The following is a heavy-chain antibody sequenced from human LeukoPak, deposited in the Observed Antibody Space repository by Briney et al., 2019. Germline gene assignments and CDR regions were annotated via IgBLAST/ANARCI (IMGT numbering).Heavy chain of an antibody. V-gene: IGHV3-53*01. CDR1: GFTFSNAW. CDR3: ARDSGRFDVFDI. J-gene: IGHJ3*02. Sequence: GGSLRLSCAASGFTFSNAWMSWVRQAPGKGLEWVSVIYSDGRTYYVDSVKGRFTISRDNSKNTLYLQMNSLRAEDTAVYYCARDSGRFDVFDIWGQGTMVTVSS. D-gene: IGHD3-10*01. CDR2: IYSDGRT.